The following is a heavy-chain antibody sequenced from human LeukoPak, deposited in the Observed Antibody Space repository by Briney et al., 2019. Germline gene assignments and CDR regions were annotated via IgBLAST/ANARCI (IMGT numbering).Heavy chain of an antibody. CDR1: GFTFSSYA. CDR3: AKYSSGWVNDY. D-gene: IGHD6-19*01. Sequence: GGSLRLSCAASGFTFSSYAMSWVRQAPGKGLEWVSAISGSGGSTFYADSVKGRFTISRDNSKNTLSLQMNSLRAEDTALYYCAKYSSGWVNDYWGQGTLVTVSS. J-gene: IGHJ4*02. CDR2: ISGSGGST. V-gene: IGHV3-23*01.